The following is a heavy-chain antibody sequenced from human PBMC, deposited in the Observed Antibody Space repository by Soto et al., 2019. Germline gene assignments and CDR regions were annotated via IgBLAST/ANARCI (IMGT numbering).Heavy chain of an antibody. CDR3: ARQIYDSDTGPNFQYYFDS. Sequence: PGESLKISCKGSGYSFAGYWITWVRQEPGKGLEWMGRIDPSDSHTYYSPSFRSHVTISVTKSITTVFLQWSILRASDTAMYYCARQIYDSDTGPNFQYYFDSWGQGTPVTVSS. J-gene: IGHJ4*02. V-gene: IGHV5-10-1*01. CDR1: GYSFAGYW. D-gene: IGHD5-18*01. CDR2: IDPSDSHT.